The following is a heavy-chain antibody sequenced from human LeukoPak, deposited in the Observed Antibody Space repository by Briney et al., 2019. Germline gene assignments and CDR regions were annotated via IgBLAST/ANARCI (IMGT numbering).Heavy chain of an antibody. CDR3: VNDDYGLDY. CDR2: IYSGGST. Sequence: PGGSLRLSCAASGFTVNSNYMSWVRQAPGKGLEWVSLIYSGGSTYYADAVKGRFTISRDNSKNTLYLQINSLRPEDTAVYYCVNDDYGLDYWGQGTLVIVSS. J-gene: IGHJ4*02. D-gene: IGHD5-12*01. V-gene: IGHV3-66*02. CDR1: GFTVNSNY.